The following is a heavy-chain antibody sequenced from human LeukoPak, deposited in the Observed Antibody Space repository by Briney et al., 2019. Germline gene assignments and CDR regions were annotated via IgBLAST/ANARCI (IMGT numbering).Heavy chain of an antibody. CDR2: INHSGST. J-gene: IGHJ4*02. V-gene: IGHV4-34*01. CDR3: AEYHVFDGDYGFDY. CDR1: GGSFSGYY. D-gene: IGHD4-17*01. Sequence: PSETLSLTCAVYGGSFSGYYWSWIRQPPGKGLEWIGEINHSGSTNYNPSLKSRVTISVDTSKNQFSLKLSSVTAADTAVYYCAEYHVFDGDYGFDYWGQGTLVTVSS.